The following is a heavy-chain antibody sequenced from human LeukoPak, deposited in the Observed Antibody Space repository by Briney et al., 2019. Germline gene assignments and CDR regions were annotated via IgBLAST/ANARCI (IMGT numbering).Heavy chain of an antibody. CDR3: ARAPDFWSGEYYYYYYMDV. CDR1: GYTFTSYD. J-gene: IGHJ6*03. Sequence: GASVKVSCEASGYTFTSYDINWVRQATGQGLEWMGWMNPNSGNTGYAQKFQGRVTMTRNTSISTAYMELSSLRSEDTAVYYCARAPDFWSGEYYYYYYMDVWGKGTTVTVSS. D-gene: IGHD3-3*01. V-gene: IGHV1-8*01. CDR2: MNPNSGNT.